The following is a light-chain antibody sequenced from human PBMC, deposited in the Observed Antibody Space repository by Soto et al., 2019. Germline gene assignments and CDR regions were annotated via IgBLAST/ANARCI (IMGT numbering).Light chain of an antibody. Sequence: ERLMTQSAATLSESPGERVTLSCRASQTISSNLAWYQQKPGQAPRLLIYGSSIRATGISARFSGSGSGTEFTLTISSLQSEDLAVYYCQQYNNWPRAFGQGTKV. CDR3: QQYNNWPRA. J-gene: IGKJ1*01. V-gene: IGKV3-15*01. CDR2: GSS. CDR1: QTISSN.